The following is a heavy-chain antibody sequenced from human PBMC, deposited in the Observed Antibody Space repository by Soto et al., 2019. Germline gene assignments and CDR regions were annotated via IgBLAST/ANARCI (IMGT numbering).Heavy chain of an antibody. V-gene: IGHV1-69*01. CDR2: IIPIFGTA. D-gene: IGHD6-19*01. CDR3: ARDLARGIAVAGRTTVYGMDG. CDR1: GGTFSSYA. J-gene: IGHJ6*02. Sequence: QVQLVQSGAEVKKPGSSVKVSCKASGGTFSSYAISWVRQAPGQGLEWMGGIIPIFGTANYAQKFQGRVTITADESTSTAYMELSSLRSEDTAVYYCARDLARGIAVAGRTTVYGMDGWGPGTTVTVSS.